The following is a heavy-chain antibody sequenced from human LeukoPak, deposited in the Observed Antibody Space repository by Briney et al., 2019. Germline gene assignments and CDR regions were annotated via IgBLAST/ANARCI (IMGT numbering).Heavy chain of an antibody. CDR2: INHSGST. V-gene: IGHV4-34*01. Sequence: SETLSLTCAVYGGSFSGYYWSWIRQPPGKGLEWIGEINHSGSTNYNPSLKSRVTISVDTSKNQFSLKLSSVTAADTAVYYCARGRGCHIVVVPAAIHYFDYWGQGTLVTVSS. CDR3: ARGRGCHIVVVPAAIHYFDY. J-gene: IGHJ4*02. D-gene: IGHD2-2*01. CDR1: GGSFSGYY.